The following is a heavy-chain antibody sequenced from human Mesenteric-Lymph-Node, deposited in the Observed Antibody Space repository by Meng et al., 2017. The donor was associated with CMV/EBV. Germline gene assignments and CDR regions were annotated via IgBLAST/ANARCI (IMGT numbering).Heavy chain of an antibody. Sequence: GESLKISCVASGFTFSSYNMNWVRQAPGKGLEWVSCISSSGAYIYSTDSLKGRFTISRDNAKNSLYLQMNSLRPEDTAAYFCARAKVGGQSQVHPDAFDIWSQGTMVTVSS. CDR1: GFTFSSYN. J-gene: IGHJ3*02. CDR3: ARAKVGGQSQVHPDAFDI. D-gene: IGHD2-2*01. CDR2: ISSSGAYI. V-gene: IGHV3-21*01.